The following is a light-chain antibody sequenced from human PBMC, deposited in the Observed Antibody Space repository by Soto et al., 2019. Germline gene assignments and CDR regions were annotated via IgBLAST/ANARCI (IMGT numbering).Light chain of an antibody. V-gene: IGLV2-14*03. CDR1: SSDVGGYDY. J-gene: IGLJ1*01. CDR3: RSYTSSATYV. CDR2: DVS. Sequence: QSVLAQPASVSGSPGQSITISCTGSSSDVGGYDYVSWYQQHPSKAPKLILYDVSNRPSGISFRFSGSKSGNTASLTISGLQDEDEADYYCRSYTSSATYVFRTGTKLTVL.